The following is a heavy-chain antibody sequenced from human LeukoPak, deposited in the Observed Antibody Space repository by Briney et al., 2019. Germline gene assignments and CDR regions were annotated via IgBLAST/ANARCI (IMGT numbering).Heavy chain of an antibody. CDR1: GFSFSSYG. Sequence: GGSLRLSCAVSGFSFSSYGMHWVRQAPGKGLEWVAVIWYDGSNENYADSVKGRFTISRDNPKNTLYLQMNSLRAEDTAVYFCARGSNSGYSIDYWGQGTLATVSS. CDR3: ARGSNSGYSIDY. CDR2: IWYDGSNE. D-gene: IGHD3-22*01. J-gene: IGHJ4*02. V-gene: IGHV3-33*01.